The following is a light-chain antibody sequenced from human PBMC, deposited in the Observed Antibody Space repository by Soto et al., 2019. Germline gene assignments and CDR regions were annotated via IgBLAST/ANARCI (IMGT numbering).Light chain of an antibody. V-gene: IGLV1-44*01. CDR2: HSN. CDR3: ATWDGSMNGVV. J-gene: IGLJ2*01. CDR1: TSNIGSNT. Sequence: QAVLTQPPSASGTPGQRVTISCSGSTSNIGSNTVNWYQQLPGTAPTLLIYHSNQRPSGVPDRFSGSKSGTSASLAISGLKSEDETHYSCATWDGSMNGVVFGGGTKLAVL.